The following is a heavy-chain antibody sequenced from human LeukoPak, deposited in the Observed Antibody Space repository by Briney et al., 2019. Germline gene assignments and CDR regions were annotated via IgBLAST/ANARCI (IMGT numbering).Heavy chain of an antibody. V-gene: IGHV4-59*01. CDR3: ARDRGSYYDY. J-gene: IGHJ4*02. CDR1: GGSISSYY. CDR2: IYYSGST. D-gene: IGHD1-26*01. Sequence: SETLSLTCTVSGGSISSYYWSWIRQPPGKGLEWIGYIYYSGSTNYNPSLKSRVTISVDTSKNQFSLKLSFVTAADTAVYYCARDRGSYYDYWGQGTLVTVSS.